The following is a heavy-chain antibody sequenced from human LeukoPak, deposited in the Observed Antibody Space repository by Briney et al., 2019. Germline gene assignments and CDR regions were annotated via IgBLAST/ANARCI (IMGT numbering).Heavy chain of an antibody. D-gene: IGHD6-13*01. J-gene: IGHJ6*03. CDR1: GYTFTSYG. Sequence: GASVKVSCKASGYTFTSYGISWVRQAPGQGLEWMGWISAYNGNTNYAQKLQGRVTMTTDTSTSTAYTELRSLRSDDTAVYYCARGGQQLVLQYYYMDVWGKGTTVTVSS. CDR2: ISAYNGNT. V-gene: IGHV1-18*01. CDR3: ARGGQQLVLQYYYMDV.